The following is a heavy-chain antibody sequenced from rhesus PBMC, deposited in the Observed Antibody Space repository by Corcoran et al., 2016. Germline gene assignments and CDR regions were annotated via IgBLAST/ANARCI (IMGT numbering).Heavy chain of an antibody. CDR1: GGSLSSNY. J-gene: IGHJ4*01. Sequence: QVQLQESGPGLVKPSETLSLTCAVSGGSLSSNYWSGLRHPPGKGLEWIGRIYGISGSTSYNPSLTSRVTISTDTAKNQFSLKLSSVTAADTAVYYCAKGYSYSLGFDYWGQGVLVTVSA. CDR3: AKGYSYSLGFDY. V-gene: IGHV4-147*01. CDR2: IYGISGST. D-gene: IGHD5-12*01.